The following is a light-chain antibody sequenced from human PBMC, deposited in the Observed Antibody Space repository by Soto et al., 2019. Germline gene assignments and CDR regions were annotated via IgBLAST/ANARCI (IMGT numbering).Light chain of an antibody. CDR1: SSDVGAYNR. J-gene: IGLJ1*01. CDR2: EVS. CDR3: NSQRSSGTRV. Sequence: QSALTQPPSVSASPGQSVTIPCTATSSDVGAYNRVSWYQQYPGTPPKLMIYEVSNRPSGVSNRFSGSKSGYTASLTISGLQAEDEADYYCNSQRSSGTRVFGTGTKLTVL. V-gene: IGLV2-18*02.